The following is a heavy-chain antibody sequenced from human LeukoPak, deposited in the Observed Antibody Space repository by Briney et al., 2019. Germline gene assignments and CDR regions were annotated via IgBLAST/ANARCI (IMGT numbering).Heavy chain of an antibody. CDR2: ISSSSSYI. Sequence: PGGSLGLSCAASGFTFSSYSMNWVRQAPGKGLEWVSSISSSSSYIYYADSVKGRFTISRDNAKNSLYLQMNPLRAEDTAVYYCARAGGGNAHFDYWGQGTLVTVSS. CDR1: GFTFSSYS. CDR3: ARAGGGNAHFDY. D-gene: IGHD2-15*01. V-gene: IGHV3-21*01. J-gene: IGHJ4*02.